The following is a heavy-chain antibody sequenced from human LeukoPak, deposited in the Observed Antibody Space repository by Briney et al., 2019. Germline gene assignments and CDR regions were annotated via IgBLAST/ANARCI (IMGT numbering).Heavy chain of an antibody. Sequence: GASVKVSFKASGGTFRSFAISWVRQAPGQGLEWLGGIIPIFRTANYAQKFQGRVTITADEFTSTAYMELSSLRSEDTAVYYCARALRYYSDSSGYAFDYWGQGTLVTVSS. CDR2: IIPIFRTA. CDR1: GGTFRSFA. V-gene: IGHV1-69*13. J-gene: IGHJ4*02. CDR3: ARALRYYSDSSGYAFDY. D-gene: IGHD3-22*01.